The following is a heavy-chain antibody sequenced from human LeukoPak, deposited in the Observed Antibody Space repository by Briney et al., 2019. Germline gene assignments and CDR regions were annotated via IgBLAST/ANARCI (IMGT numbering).Heavy chain of an antibody. Sequence: SETLSLTCTVSGGSISDYYWNWIRQPPGKGLEWIGYIYYSGSTTYNPSLKSRVTMSVDTAKNQFSLKLRSVTAADTAVYFCARGDFCSKSNCYLRPMDIWGKGTTVTVSS. D-gene: IGHD3-3*01. CDR1: GGSISDYY. CDR2: IYYSGST. CDR3: ARGDFCSKSNCYLRPMDI. V-gene: IGHV4-59*01. J-gene: IGHJ6*03.